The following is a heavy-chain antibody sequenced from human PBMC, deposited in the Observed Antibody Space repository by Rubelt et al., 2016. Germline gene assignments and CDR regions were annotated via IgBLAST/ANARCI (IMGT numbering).Heavy chain of an antibody. CDR1: GFTFSSYA. CDR2: IYSGGST. CDR3: ARATGPVVVAATDWFDP. D-gene: IGHD2-15*01. Sequence: EVQLLESGGGLVQPGGSLRLSCAASGFTFSSYAMSWVRQAPGKGLEWVSVIYSGGSTYYADSVKGRFTISRDNAKNSLYLQMNSLRAEDTAVYYCARATGPVVVAATDWFDPWGQGTLVTVSS. V-gene: IGHV3-23*03. J-gene: IGHJ5*02.